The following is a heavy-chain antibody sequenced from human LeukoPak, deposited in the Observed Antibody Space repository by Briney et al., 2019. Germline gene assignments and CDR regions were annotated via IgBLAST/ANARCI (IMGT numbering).Heavy chain of an antibody. Sequence: GSSVKVSCKASGGTFSSYAISWVRQAPGQGLEWMGGIIPIFGTANYAQRFQGRVTITTDESTSTAYMELSSLRSEDTAVYYCARGRDGYNPRYYFDYWGQGTLVTVSS. J-gene: IGHJ4*02. D-gene: IGHD5-24*01. V-gene: IGHV1-69*05. CDR1: GGTFSSYA. CDR3: ARGRDGYNPRYYFDY. CDR2: IIPIFGTA.